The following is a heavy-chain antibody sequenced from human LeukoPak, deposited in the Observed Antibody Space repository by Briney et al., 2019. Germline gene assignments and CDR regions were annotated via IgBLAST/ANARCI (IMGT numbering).Heavy chain of an antibody. D-gene: IGHD3-10*01. V-gene: IGHV3-53*01. CDR3: ARVLWFGELLVDY. J-gene: IGHJ4*02. CDR1: GFTVSSNY. CDR2: IYSGGST. Sequence: PGGSLRLSCAASGFTVSSNYMSWVRQAPGKGLEWVSVIYSGGSTYYADSVKGRFTISRDNSKNTLYLQMNSLRAEDTAVYYCARVLWFGELLVDYWGQGTLATVSS.